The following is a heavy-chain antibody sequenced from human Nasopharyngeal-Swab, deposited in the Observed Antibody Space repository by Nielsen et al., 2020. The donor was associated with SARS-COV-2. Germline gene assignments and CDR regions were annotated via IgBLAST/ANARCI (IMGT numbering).Heavy chain of an antibody. CDR3: ARTAHTFGHGDM. Sequence: GVLKISCSASGFTFNIYSMNWFRQAPGKGLAWVSSIRFNSRDIYYADSVEGRFTISRDNAENSLYLQMNSLRAEDTAVYFCARTAHTFGHGDMWGQGTLITVSS. V-gene: IGHV3-21*01. CDR2: IRFNSRDI. CDR1: GFTFNIYS. J-gene: IGHJ4*02. D-gene: IGHD2-15*01.